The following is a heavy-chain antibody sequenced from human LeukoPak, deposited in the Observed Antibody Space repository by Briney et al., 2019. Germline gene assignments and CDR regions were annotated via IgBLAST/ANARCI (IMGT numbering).Heavy chain of an antibody. D-gene: IGHD2-2*01. Sequence: SETLSLTCAVYGGPFSGYYWSWIRQPPGKGLEWIGEINHSGSTNHNPSLKSRVTISVDTSKNQFSLKLSSVTAADTAVYYCARRGTTSFDYWGQGTLVTVSS. J-gene: IGHJ4*02. CDR1: GGPFSGYY. CDR3: ARRGTTSFDY. CDR2: INHSGST. V-gene: IGHV4-34*01.